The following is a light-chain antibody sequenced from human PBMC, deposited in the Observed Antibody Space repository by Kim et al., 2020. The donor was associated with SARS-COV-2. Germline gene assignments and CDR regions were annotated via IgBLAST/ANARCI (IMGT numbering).Light chain of an antibody. CDR2: EVS. J-gene: IGLJ2*01. CDR1: SSDVGSYNL. CDR3: CSYAGSSTLVV. V-gene: IGLV2-23*02. Sequence: HSITISCTGTSSDVGSYNLVSWYQQHPGKAPKLMIYEVSKRPSGVSNRFSGSKSGNTASLTISGLQAEDEADYYCCSYAGSSTLVVFGGGTQLTVL.